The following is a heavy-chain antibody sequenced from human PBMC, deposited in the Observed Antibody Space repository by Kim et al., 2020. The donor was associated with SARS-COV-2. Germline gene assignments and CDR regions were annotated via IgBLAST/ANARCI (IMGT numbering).Heavy chain of an antibody. CDR3: ARNGDSGRPAFDI. D-gene: IGHD4-17*01. J-gene: IGHJ3*02. CDR1: GFTFSSYW. Sequence: GGSLRLSCAASGFTFSSYWMSWVRQAPGKGLEWVANIKQDGSEKYYVDSVKGRFTISRDNAKNSLYLQMNSLRAEDTAVYYCARNGDSGRPAFDIWGQGTMGTVSS. V-gene: IGHV3-7*01. CDR2: IKQDGSEK.